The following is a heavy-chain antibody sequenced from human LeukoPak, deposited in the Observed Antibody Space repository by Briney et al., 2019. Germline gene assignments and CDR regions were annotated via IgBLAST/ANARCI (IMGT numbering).Heavy chain of an antibody. CDR2: IYYSGSN. Sequence: KPSETLSLTCIVSGGSISSHYWSWIRQPPGKGLEYIGYIYYSGSNDYNPSLKSRVTISLDTSKNQFSLNLTSVTAADTAVYYCARRSGVLDSRDSRYYFDHWGQGTLVTVSS. V-gene: IGHV4-59*11. CDR1: GGSISSHY. J-gene: IGHJ4*02. D-gene: IGHD3-22*01. CDR3: ARRSGVLDSRDSRYYFDH.